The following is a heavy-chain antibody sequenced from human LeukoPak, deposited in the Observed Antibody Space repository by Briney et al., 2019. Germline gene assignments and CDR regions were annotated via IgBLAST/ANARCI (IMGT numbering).Heavy chain of an antibody. V-gene: IGHV1-2*02. J-gene: IGHJ4*02. CDR3: ASTYYDFWSGYYTVTPHLGKNYFDY. D-gene: IGHD3-3*01. Sequence: ASVKVSFKASGYTFTGYYMYWVRQAPGQGLEWMGWINPNSGGTNYAQKLQGRVTMTRDTSISTAYMELRRLRSDDTAVYYCASTYYDFWSGYYTVTPHLGKNYFDYWGQGTLVTVSS. CDR1: GYTFTGYY. CDR2: INPNSGGT.